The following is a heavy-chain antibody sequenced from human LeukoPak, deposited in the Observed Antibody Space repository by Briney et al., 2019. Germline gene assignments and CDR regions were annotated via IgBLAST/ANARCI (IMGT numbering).Heavy chain of an antibody. V-gene: IGHV3-23*01. CDR2: ISGSGRNT. J-gene: IGHJ4*02. CDR3: AKVSRPNDF. CDR1: GFPFSSYG. Sequence: GGSLRLSCAASGFPFSSYGMRWVRQAPGKGLEWVSAISGSGRNTYYADSVKGRFTISRDNSKNTLYLQMNSLRAEDTAVYYCAKVSRPNDFWGQGALVTVSS.